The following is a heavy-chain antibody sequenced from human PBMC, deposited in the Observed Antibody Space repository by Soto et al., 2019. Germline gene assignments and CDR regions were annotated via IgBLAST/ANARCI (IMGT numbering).Heavy chain of an antibody. CDR2: INPFDGSR. CDR3: SRVDPGETSPFDH. CDR1: GYTFTSYY. V-gene: IGHV1-46*03. D-gene: IGHD3-10*01. J-gene: IGHJ4*02. Sequence: GASVKVSCKASGYTFTSYYIHWVRQAPGQGLEWMGWINPFDGSRMFAQSFQGRVTMTRDTSTSTVYMEASSLRSEDTAVYYCSRVDPGETSPFDHWGQGTLVTV.